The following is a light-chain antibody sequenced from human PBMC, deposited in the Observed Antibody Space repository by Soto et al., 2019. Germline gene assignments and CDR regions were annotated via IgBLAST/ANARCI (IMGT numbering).Light chain of an antibody. CDR3: QQYGTSSVYT. Sequence: ELVLTQSPGTLSLSPGERATLSYRASQSVSGSYLAWYQQKPGQAPRHLIHGASNRATGIPDRFSGSGSGTDFTLNISRLEPEDFAVYYCQQYGTSSVYTFGQGTKLDIK. V-gene: IGKV3-20*01. J-gene: IGKJ2*01. CDR2: GAS. CDR1: QSVSGSY.